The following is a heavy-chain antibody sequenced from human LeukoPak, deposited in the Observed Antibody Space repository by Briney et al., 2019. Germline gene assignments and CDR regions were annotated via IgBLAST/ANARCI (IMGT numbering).Heavy chain of an antibody. Sequence: SETVSLTCTVSGASMNSNYWSWIRQPPGRGLEWIGYIYYSGNTNSSPSLGSRVTMSLDASKNQFSLKVNSVTAADTAIYYCASTRRAAVAGRFDSWGQETVHTVSS. D-gene: IGHD6-19*01. CDR1: GASMNSNY. CDR3: ASTRRAAVAGRFDS. V-gene: IGHV4-59*08. J-gene: IGHJ4*02. CDR2: IYYSGNT.